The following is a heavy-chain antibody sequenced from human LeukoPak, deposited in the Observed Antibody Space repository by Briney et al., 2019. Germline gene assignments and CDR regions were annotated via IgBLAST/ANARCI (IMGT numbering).Heavy chain of an antibody. CDR2: ITNTGGST. J-gene: IGHJ4*02. CDR1: GFTFSTYA. D-gene: IGHD4-23*01. CDR3: AKAVYYGGNLRYFDY. V-gene: IGHV3-64*04. Sequence: PGGSLRLSCSASGFTFSTYAMHWVRQAPGKGLEYVSSITNTGGSTFYADSVKGRFTISRDNSKNTLYLQMNSLRAEDTAVYYCAKAVYYGGNLRYFDYWGQGTLVTVSS.